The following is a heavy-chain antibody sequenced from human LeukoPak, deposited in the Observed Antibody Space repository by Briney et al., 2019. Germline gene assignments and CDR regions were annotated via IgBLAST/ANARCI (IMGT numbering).Heavy chain of an antibody. D-gene: IGHD1-26*01. J-gene: IGHJ4*02. CDR3: ARQGRGLGATVDY. V-gene: IGHV4-59*08. CDR2: IYYSGST. Sequence: SETLSLTCAVYGGSFSGYYWSWIRQPPGKGLEWIGYIYYSGSTTYNPSLQSRLTISVDTSKNQSSLKLSSVTTADTAVYYCARQGRGLGATVDYWGQGTLVTVSS. CDR1: GGSFSGYY.